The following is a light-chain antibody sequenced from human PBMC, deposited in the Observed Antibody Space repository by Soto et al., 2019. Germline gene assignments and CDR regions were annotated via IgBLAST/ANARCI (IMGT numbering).Light chain of an antibody. J-gene: IGLJ2*01. Sequence: QSVLTQPPSASGSPGQSVTIPCTGTSSEVGGYNSVSWYQQHPGKVPKLMIYEVSKRPSGVPDRFSGSKSGNTASLTVSGLQAEDEADYYCSSYAGSNNLVFGGGTKLTVL. V-gene: IGLV2-8*01. CDR2: EVS. CDR1: SSEVGGYNS. CDR3: SSYAGSNNLV.